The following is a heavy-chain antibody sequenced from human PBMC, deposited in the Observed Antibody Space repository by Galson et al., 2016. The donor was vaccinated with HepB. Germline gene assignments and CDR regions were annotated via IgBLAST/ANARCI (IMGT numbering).Heavy chain of an antibody. Sequence: SLRLSCAASEFTFDDSVIHWVRQAPGKGLEWVSLISGDGRRTYYADSVKGRFTISRGNSKNSLYLQMNSLTTEDTALYYCAKGNYYPKNWFDPWGQGTLVTVAS. V-gene: IGHV3-43*02. CDR1: EFTFDDSV. CDR3: AKGNYYPKNWFDP. D-gene: IGHD3-10*01. CDR2: ISGDGRRT. J-gene: IGHJ5*02.